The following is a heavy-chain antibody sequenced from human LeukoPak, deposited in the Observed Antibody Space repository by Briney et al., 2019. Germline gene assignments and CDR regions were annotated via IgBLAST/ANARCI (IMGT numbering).Heavy chain of an antibody. Sequence: GASVKVSCKISGYTLTELSMHWVRQAPGKGLEWMGGFDPEDGETIYAQKFQGRVTMTEDTSTDTAYMELSSLRSEDTAVYYCATVLSSPGDYWNTARSTRHFDYWGQGTLVTVSS. CDR1: GYTLTELS. CDR3: ATVLSSPGDYWNTARSTRHFDY. J-gene: IGHJ4*02. CDR2: FDPEDGET. V-gene: IGHV1-24*01. D-gene: IGHD4-17*01.